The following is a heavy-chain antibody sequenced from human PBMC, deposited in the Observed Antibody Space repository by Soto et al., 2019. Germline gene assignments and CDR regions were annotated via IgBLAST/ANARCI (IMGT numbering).Heavy chain of an antibody. Sequence: GGSLRLSCAAAGFTFSNAWINWVRPAPGKGLEWVGRIKSKTDGGTTDYAAPVKGRFAISRDDSKNILYLQMNSLKIEDTAVYYCTTDSCRTMIVVRLDNWGHGALDTVFS. V-gene: IGHV3-15*07. CDR1: GFTFSNAW. D-gene: IGHD3-22*01. CDR3: TTDSCRTMIVVRLDN. CDR2: IKSKTDGGTT. J-gene: IGHJ4*01.